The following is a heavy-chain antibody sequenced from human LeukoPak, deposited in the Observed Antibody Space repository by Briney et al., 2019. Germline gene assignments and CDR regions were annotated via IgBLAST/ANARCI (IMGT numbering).Heavy chain of an antibody. D-gene: IGHD3-10*01. CDR3: AREVGGSGTYYYYSFYMDV. Sequence: SETLSLTCAVSGGSISSSNWWSWVRQPPGKGLEWIGRLYSSGDTNYNPSLKSRVTMSVDTSKNQFSLKLNSVTAADTAVYYCAREVGGSGTYYYYSFYMDVWGKGSTVTVSS. CDR2: LYSSGDT. J-gene: IGHJ6*03. V-gene: IGHV4-4*02. CDR1: GGSISSSNW.